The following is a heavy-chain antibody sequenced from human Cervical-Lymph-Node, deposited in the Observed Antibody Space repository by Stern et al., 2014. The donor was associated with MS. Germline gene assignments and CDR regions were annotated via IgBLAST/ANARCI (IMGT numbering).Heavy chain of an antibody. D-gene: IGHD2-8*01. CDR1: GFTYSSYG. CDR3: ARDYEDTSMLFDH. Sequence: EQLLEAGGAVVQPGRSLRLSCAASGFTYSSYGMHWVRQASGKGLDEGTVISYDGNHKYYAAAVKGRFTISRDNSKNTLHLQMNSVTPDDTAIYYCARDYEDTSMLFDHWGQGTLVTVSS. J-gene: IGHJ4*02. CDR2: ISYDGNHK. V-gene: IGHV3-30*03.